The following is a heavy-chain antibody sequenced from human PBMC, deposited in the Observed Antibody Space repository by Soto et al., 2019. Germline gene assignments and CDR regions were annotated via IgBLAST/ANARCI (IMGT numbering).Heavy chain of an antibody. CDR1: GFTFSGSA. CDR3: TAWNRGSQTAY. Sequence: GGSLRLSCAASGFTFSGSAMHWVRQASGKGLEWVGRIRSKANSYATAYAASVKGRFTISRDDSKNTAYLQMNSLKTEDTAVYYCTAWNRGSQTAYRGQGTLVIVSS. CDR2: IRSKANSYAT. D-gene: IGHD1-26*01. J-gene: IGHJ4*02. V-gene: IGHV3-73*01.